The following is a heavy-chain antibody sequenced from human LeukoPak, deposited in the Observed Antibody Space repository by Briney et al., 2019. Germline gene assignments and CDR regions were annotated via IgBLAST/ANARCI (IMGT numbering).Heavy chain of an antibody. D-gene: IGHD3-3*01. J-gene: IGHJ4*02. CDR1: GDSIIGYY. V-gene: IGHV4-59*12. Sequence: SETLSLTCTVSGDSIIGYYWSWIRQPPGKGLEWIGYIRYSGSANYNPSLKSRVTISVDTSKNQFSLKLSSVTAADTAVYYCARERESGYIDYWGQGTLVTVSP. CDR3: ARERESGYIDY. CDR2: IRYSGSA.